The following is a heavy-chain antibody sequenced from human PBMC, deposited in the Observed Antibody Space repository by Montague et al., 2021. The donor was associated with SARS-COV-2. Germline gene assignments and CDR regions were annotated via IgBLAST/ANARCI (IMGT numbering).Heavy chain of an antibody. D-gene: IGHD3-16*01. CDR2: MSYDGSNK. J-gene: IGHJ4*02. V-gene: IGHV3-30*09. CDR3: ARDRLKWGMITFGGNDY. Sequence: SLRLSCAASGFTFSDYAIYWVRQAPGKGLEWVALMSYDGSNKYYADSVKGRFAISRDNSKNTLYLQMNSLRAEDTAVYFCARDRLKWGMITFGGNDYWGQGTLVTVSS. CDR1: GFTFSDYA.